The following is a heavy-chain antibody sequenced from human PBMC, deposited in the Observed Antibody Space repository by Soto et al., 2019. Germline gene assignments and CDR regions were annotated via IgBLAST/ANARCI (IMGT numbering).Heavy chain of an antibody. Sequence: QVQLQQWGAGLLKPSETLSLTCAVYGGSFSGYYWSWIRQPPGKGLEWIGEINHSGSTNYNPSLKSRVTISVDTSKNQVSLKLSSVTAADTAVYYCARGYSSSWRGIDYWGQGTLVTVSS. CDR1: GGSFSGYY. CDR3: ARGYSSSWRGIDY. CDR2: INHSGST. J-gene: IGHJ4*02. D-gene: IGHD6-13*01. V-gene: IGHV4-34*01.